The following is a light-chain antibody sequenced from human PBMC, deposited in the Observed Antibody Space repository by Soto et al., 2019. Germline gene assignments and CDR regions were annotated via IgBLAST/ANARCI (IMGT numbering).Light chain of an antibody. CDR2: GAS. J-gene: IGKJ1*01. CDR1: QSVTSHN. V-gene: IGKV3-15*01. Sequence: SAGTLSLSPGQRAALSCSSSQSVTSHNLAWYQQKPGQAPRLLIYGASTRATGIPARFSGSASGTEFTLSISSLQSEDFALYFCQQYNAWPRTVGQGTKVDI. CDR3: QQYNAWPRT.